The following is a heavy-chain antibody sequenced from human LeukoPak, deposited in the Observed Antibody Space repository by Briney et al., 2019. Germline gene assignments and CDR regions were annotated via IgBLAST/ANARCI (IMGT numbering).Heavy chain of an antibody. CDR2: IYHSGST. Sequence: PSETLSLTCAVSGGSIISGGYSWSWIRQPPGKGLEWIGYIYHSGSTYYNPSLKSRVTMSLDRSKNQFSLKVSSVTAADTAVYYCAGLTTTAWYLDLWGRGTLVTVSS. V-gene: IGHV4-30-2*01. D-gene: IGHD1-26*01. J-gene: IGHJ2*01. CDR1: GGSIISGGYS. CDR3: AGLTTTAWYLDL.